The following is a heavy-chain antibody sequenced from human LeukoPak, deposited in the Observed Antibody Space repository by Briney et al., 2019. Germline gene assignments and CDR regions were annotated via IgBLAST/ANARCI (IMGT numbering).Heavy chain of an antibody. J-gene: IGHJ4*02. D-gene: IGHD3-22*01. Sequence: EASVTVSCTASGYTFTIYGISWVQQAPGQGLEWMGWISAYNGNTNYAQKLQGRVTMTTDTSTSTAYMELRSLRSDDTAVYYCAGNYYDSSGYQDYWGQGTLVTVSS. CDR1: GYTFTIYG. V-gene: IGHV1-18*01. CDR3: AGNYYDSSGYQDY. CDR2: ISAYNGNT.